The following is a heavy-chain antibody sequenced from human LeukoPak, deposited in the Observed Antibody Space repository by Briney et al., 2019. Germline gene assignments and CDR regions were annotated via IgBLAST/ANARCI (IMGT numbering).Heavy chain of an antibody. CDR1: GYAFIDYA. CDR3: ARCSRVAGGTCYSDS. J-gene: IGHJ4*02. D-gene: IGHD4-23*01. V-gene: IGHV1-18*01. Sequence: ASVKVSCKASGYAFIDYAFNWVRQAPGQGLEWMGGITVYNGNTIYAQKFQARVTMTTDTSTRTAYMELRSLRSDDTAVYYCARCSRVAGGTCYSDSWGQGTLVTVSS. CDR2: ITVYNGNT.